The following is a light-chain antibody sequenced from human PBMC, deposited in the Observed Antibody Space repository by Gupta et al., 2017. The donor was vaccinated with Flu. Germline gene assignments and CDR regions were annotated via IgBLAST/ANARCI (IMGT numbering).Light chain of an antibody. CDR1: HDISSQ. CDR3: QEVDGSPPPT. Sequence: SLLSASVGDRVTITCRASHDISSQLAWYQQKPGRAPNLLIYAASILQIGVPSRFSGSGSGTEFTLTINNLQPEDFATYFCQEVDGSPPPTFGGGTKVEIK. V-gene: IGKV1-9*01. J-gene: IGKJ4*01. CDR2: AAS.